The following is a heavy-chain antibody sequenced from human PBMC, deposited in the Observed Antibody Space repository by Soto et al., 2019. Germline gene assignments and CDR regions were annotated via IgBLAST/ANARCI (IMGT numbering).Heavy chain of an antibody. Sequence: LSVTCGSDGGPVRSYCRSWWPQSQDMEMEGIGDINDSGSNNYNPSLESRVTISVATSTNHFSLKLRSVTAADTAVYYCARGPINLRFLEWLPDRNWNYFYGMDVWGQGTTLTVSS. CDR2: INDSGSN. J-gene: IGHJ6*02. CDR3: ARGPINLRFLEWLPDRNWNYFYGMDV. D-gene: IGHD3-3*01. V-gene: IGHV4-34*01. CDR1: GGPVRSYC.